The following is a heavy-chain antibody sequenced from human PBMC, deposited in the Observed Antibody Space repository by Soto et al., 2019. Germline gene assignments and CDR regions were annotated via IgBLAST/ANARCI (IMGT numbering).Heavy chain of an antibody. V-gene: IGHV3-23*01. D-gene: IGHD3-16*01. CDR2: ISGSGDST. Sequence: EVPLLESGGGLVQPGGSLRLSCAASGFTFSSYAMSWVRQAPGKGLEWVSIISGSGDSTYYADSVKGRFTISRDNSKNTLYLQMNSLRAEDTAVYYCAKRGWGKWYFDYWGQGTLVTVSS. CDR1: GFTFSSYA. CDR3: AKRGWGKWYFDY. J-gene: IGHJ4*02.